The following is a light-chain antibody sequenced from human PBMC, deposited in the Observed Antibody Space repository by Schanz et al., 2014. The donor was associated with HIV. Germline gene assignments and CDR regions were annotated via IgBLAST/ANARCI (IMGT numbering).Light chain of an antibody. Sequence: QSALTQPASVSGSPGQSISISCTGTSSDVGRYSCVSWYQQHPGKAPQLMIYDVNNRPSGVPDRFSGSKSGNTASLTISGLQAEDEADYYCNSYTSSSTLYVFGTGTKLTVL. CDR2: DVN. V-gene: IGLV2-14*03. J-gene: IGLJ1*01. CDR3: NSYTSSSTLYV. CDR1: SSDVGRYSC.